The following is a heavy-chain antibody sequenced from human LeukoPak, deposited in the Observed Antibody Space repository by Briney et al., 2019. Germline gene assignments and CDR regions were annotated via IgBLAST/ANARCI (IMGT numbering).Heavy chain of an antibody. D-gene: IGHD6-13*01. V-gene: IGHV4-34*01. CDR2: INHSGST. CDR1: GGSFSGYY. CDR3: ARYGDIAAAGTPFDY. Sequence: SETLSLTCAVYGGSFSGYYWSWIRQPPGKGLEWIGEINHSGSTNYNPSLKSRVTISVDTSKNQFSLKLSSVTAADTAVYYCARYGDIAAAGTPFDYWAQGTRVPVSS. J-gene: IGHJ4*02.